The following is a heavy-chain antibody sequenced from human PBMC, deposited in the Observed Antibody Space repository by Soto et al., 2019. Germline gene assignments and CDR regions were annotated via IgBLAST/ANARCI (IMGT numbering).Heavy chain of an antibody. CDR3: ARGRGLDYGDYKNWFDP. J-gene: IGHJ5*02. CDR1: GFTFSRYE. CDR2: ISSSGSTI. V-gene: IGHV3-48*03. D-gene: IGHD4-17*01. Sequence: VQLVESGGGLVQPGGSLRLSCAASGFTFSRYEMNWVRQAPGKGLEWVSYISSSGSTIYYADSVKGRFTISRDNAKNSLYLQMNSLRAEDTAVYYCARGRGLDYGDYKNWFDPWGQGTLVTVSS.